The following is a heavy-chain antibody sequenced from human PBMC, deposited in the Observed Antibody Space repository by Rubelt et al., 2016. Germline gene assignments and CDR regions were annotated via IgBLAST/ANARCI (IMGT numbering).Heavy chain of an antibody. CDR3: ARGGMGGSTGYFDY. J-gene: IGHJ4*02. D-gene: IGHD1-26*01. CDR2: IGYDGSNK. Sequence: GGVVQPGRSLRLSCAASGVTFSSYGMHWVRQAPGKGLEWVAVIGYDGSNKYYADSVKGRFTISRDNSKNTLYLQMNSLRAEDTAVYYCARGGMGGSTGYFDYWGQGTLVTVSS. V-gene: IGHV3-33*01. CDR1: GVTFSSYG.